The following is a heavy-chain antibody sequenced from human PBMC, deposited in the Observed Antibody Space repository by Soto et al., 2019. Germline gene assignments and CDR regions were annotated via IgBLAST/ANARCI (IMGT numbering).Heavy chain of an antibody. Sequence: EVHLVESGGGVARPGGSLRLSCAASGFTFDDYTMHWVRQRPWKGLEWVSLIRWDGSSSGYADSVRGRFTISRDNAKNSLYLQMNSLTTEDTALDYCVKDIGGLGYSSSSSLADWGQGTMVTVAS. V-gene: IGHV3-43*01. J-gene: IGHJ4*02. CDR2: IRWDGSSS. CDR1: GFTFDDYT. D-gene: IGHD6-6*01. CDR3: VKDIGGLGYSSSSSLAD.